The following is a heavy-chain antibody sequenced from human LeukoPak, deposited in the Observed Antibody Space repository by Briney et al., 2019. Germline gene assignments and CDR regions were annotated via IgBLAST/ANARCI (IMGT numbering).Heavy chain of an antibody. CDR2: IYSGGST. CDR3: AREDTFDAFDI. V-gene: IGHV3-53*01. D-gene: IGHD3-16*01. Sequence: GGSLRLSCAASGFTVSSNYMSWVRQAPGKGLEWVSVIYSGGSTYYADSVKGRLTISRDNAKNSLYLQMNYLRGEDTAIYYCAREDTFDAFDIWSQGTMVTVSS. CDR1: GFTVSSNY. J-gene: IGHJ3*02.